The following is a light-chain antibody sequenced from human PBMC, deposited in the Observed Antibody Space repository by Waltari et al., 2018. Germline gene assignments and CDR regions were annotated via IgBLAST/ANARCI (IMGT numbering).Light chain of an antibody. CDR3: QTWGTGIRV. V-gene: IGLV4-69*01. Sequence: QLVLTQSPSASASLGAPVKLTCTLSSGHSSYAIAWNKQQPEKGPRYLMKLNSDGSHSKGDGIPDRFSGSSSGAERYLTISSLQSEDEADYYCQTWGTGIRVFGGGTKLTVL. CDR1: SGHSSYA. CDR2: LNSDGSH. J-gene: IGLJ3*02.